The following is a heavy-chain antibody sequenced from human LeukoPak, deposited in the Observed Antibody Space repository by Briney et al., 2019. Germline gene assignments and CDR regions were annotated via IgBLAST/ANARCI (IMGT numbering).Heavy chain of an antibody. Sequence: ASVKVSCKASGYTFTSHDINWVRQATGQGLEWMGWMNPNSGNTGYAQKFQGRVTMTRNTSISTAYMELSSLRSEDTAVYYCARGATMVRGVIPNWFDPWGQGTLVTVSS. D-gene: IGHD3-10*01. CDR2: MNPNSGNT. J-gene: IGHJ5*02. CDR3: ARGATMVRGVIPNWFDP. V-gene: IGHV1-8*01. CDR1: GYTFTSHD.